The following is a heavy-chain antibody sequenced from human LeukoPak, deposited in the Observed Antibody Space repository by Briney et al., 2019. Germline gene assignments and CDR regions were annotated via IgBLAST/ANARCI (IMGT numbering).Heavy chain of an antibody. CDR2: TNPRTGGT. CDR1: GYTFTDYY. V-gene: IGHV1-2*02. D-gene: IGHD3-16*01. J-gene: IGHJ4*02. CDR3: ARGWGSLWYFDN. Sequence: SVPVSYKASGYTFTDYYIHWIRQAPGQGLEWMGWTNPRTGGTQYLQTFQDGVTLTRDTSINTGYMALSALTSDDTAVYYCARGWGSLWYFDNWGQGTLVTVSS.